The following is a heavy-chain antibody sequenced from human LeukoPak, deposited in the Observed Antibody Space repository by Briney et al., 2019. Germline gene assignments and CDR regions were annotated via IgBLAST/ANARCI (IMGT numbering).Heavy chain of an antibody. V-gene: IGHV3-48*01. CDR2: VSSSSSTI. J-gene: IGHJ5*02. CDR3: ARDLEVGATYWFDP. CDR1: GFTFSSYS. D-gene: IGHD1-26*01. Sequence: GGSLRLSCAASGFTFSSYSMNWVRQAPGKGLEWVSYVSSSSSTIYYADSVKGRFTISRDNAKNSLYLQMNSLRAEDTALYHCARDLEVGATYWFDPWGQGTLVTVSS.